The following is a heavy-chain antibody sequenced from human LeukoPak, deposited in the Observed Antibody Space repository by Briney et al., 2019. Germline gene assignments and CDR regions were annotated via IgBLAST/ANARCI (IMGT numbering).Heavy chain of an antibody. J-gene: IGHJ4*02. V-gene: IGHV4-59*01. CDR2: IYNSGST. D-gene: IGHD6-13*01. CDR3: ARENSNSWYLDY. Sequence: SETLSLTGTVSGGSISTYCWSWIRQPPGKGLEWIGYIYNSGSTNYNPSLKSRVTISVDTSKNQFSLKLSSVTAADTAVYYCARENSNSWYLDYWGQGTLVTVSS. CDR1: GGSISTYC.